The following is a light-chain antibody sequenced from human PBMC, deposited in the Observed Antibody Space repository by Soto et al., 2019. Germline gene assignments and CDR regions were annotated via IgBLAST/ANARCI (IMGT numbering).Light chain of an antibody. J-gene: IGKJ2*01. V-gene: IGKV1-12*01. CDR1: QDISNW. CDR3: QQADSFPYT. Sequence: DIQMTQSPSSVSASVGDRVTISCRASQDISNWLAWYQQQPGKAPKLLIYAGSNLQNGVPSRFSGSGSGTDFTLTISSLQPGDFATYYCQQADSFPYTFGQGTKLEIK. CDR2: AGS.